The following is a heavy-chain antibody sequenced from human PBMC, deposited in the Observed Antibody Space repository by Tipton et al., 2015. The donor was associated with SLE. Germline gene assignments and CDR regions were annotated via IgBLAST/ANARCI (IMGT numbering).Heavy chain of an antibody. D-gene: IGHD3-3*01. CDR1: GYSICSGFY. V-gene: IGHV4-38-2*02. J-gene: IGHJ4*02. Sequence: TLSLTCSVSGYSICSGFYWGWSRQSPGKGLEWIGSIYHSGSTQYNPPLKSRVTISVDTSGNQISLRLRSVTAADTAVYYCARDLFVEFYRSWSDYAYYFDYWGQGVLVTVSS. CDR2: IYHSGST. CDR3: ARDLFVEFYRSWSDYAYYFDY.